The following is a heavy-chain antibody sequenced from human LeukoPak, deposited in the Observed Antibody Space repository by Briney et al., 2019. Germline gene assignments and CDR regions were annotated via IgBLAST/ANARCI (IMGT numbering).Heavy chain of an antibody. V-gene: IGHV4-39*06. D-gene: IGHD3-22*01. CDR1: DASISTSRDY. CDR2: IYYIGDT. CDR3: ARGVGSGYTDY. Sequence: ASETLSLTCTVSDASISTSRDYWGWIRQPPGKGLEWIGSIYYIGDTYYNPSLKSRVTMSLDMSKNQFPLKLISVTAADTAVYYCARGVGSGYTDYWGQGALVTVSS. J-gene: IGHJ4*02.